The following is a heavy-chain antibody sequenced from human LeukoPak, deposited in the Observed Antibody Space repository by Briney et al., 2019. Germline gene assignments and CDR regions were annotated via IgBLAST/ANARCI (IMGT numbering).Heavy chain of an antibody. D-gene: IGHD6-13*01. CDR2: TYYRSKWYN. J-gene: IGHJ6*02. CDR3: ARGASSSWRNYYGMDV. Sequence: TSQTLSHTCAISGDSVSSNSAACNWIRQSPSGGLECLGRTYYRSKWYNDYAVSVKSRITLNPDTSKNQFSLQLNSVTPEDTAVYYCARGASSSWRNYYGMDVWGQGTTVTVSS. CDR1: GDSVSSNSAA. V-gene: IGHV6-1*01.